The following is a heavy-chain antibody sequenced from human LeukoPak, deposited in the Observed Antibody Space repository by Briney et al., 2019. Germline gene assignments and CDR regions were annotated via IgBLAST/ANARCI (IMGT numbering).Heavy chain of an antibody. D-gene: IGHD3-22*01. Sequence: GGSLRLSCAASGFTFSSYAMSWVRQAPGKGLEWVSAISGSGGSTYYADSVKGRFTISRDNSKNTLYLQMNSLRAEDTAVYYCAKCYYDSSGYYHFDYWGQGTLVTVSS. CDR1: GFTFSSYA. J-gene: IGHJ4*02. CDR3: AKCYYDSSGYYHFDY. CDR2: ISGSGGST. V-gene: IGHV3-23*01.